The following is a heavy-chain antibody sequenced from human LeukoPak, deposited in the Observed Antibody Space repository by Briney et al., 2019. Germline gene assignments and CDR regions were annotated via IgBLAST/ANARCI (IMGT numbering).Heavy chain of an antibody. CDR2: IYPGDSDT. D-gene: IGHD5-18*01. V-gene: IGHV5-51*01. Sequence: GESLKISWKGSGYSFTSYWIGWGRQMPGKGLEWMGIIYPGDSDTRYSPSFQGQVTISADKSISTAYLQWSSLKASDTAMYYCARVDTAMVTTLGYFDYWGQGTLVTVSS. J-gene: IGHJ4*02. CDR1: GYSFTSYW. CDR3: ARVDTAMVTTLGYFDY.